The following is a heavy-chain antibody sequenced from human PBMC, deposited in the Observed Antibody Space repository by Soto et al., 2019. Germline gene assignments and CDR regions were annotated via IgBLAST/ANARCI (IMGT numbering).Heavy chain of an antibody. CDR2: ISYDGSNK. D-gene: IGHD6-19*01. V-gene: IGHV3-30*18. CDR3: AKGGLTAVGIHDY. CDR1: GFTFSSYG. Sequence: QVQLVESGGGVVQPGRSLRPSCAASGFTFSSYGMHWVRQAPGKGLEWVALISYDGSNKYYADSVKGRFTISRDNSKNTMYLRMNSLRGEDTAVYYCAKGGLTAVGIHDYWGQGTLVTVSS. J-gene: IGHJ4*02.